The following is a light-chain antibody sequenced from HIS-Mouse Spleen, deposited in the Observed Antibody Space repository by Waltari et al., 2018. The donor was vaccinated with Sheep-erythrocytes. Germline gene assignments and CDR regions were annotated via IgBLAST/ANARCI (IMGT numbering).Light chain of an antibody. CDR1: KSISSY. CDR2: AAS. CDR3: QQSYSTPYT. Sequence: DIQMTQSPSSLSASVGDRVTITCRASKSISSYLNWYQQKPGKAPKLLIYAASSLQSGVPARFSGSGSGTDFALTISSLQPEDFATYYCQQSYSTPYTFVQGTNLEIK. V-gene: IGKV1-39*01. J-gene: IGKJ2*01.